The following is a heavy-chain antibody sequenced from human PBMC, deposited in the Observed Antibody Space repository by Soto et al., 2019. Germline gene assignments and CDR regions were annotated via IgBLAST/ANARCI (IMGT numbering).Heavy chain of an antibody. V-gene: IGHV1-24*01. CDR3: ATAAPVLRYFDWFTSYNWFDP. CDR2: FDPEDGET. Sequence: ASVKVSCKASGYTFTGYYMHWVRQAPGQGLEWMGGFDPEDGETIYAQKFQGRVTMTEDTSTDTAYMELSSLRSEDTAVYYCATAAPVLRYFDWFTSYNWFDPWGQGTLVTVSS. CDR1: GYTFTGYY. D-gene: IGHD3-9*01. J-gene: IGHJ5*02.